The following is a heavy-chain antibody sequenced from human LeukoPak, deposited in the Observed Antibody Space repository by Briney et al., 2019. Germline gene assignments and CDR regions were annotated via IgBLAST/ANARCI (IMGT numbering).Heavy chain of an antibody. J-gene: IGHJ4*02. V-gene: IGHV4-34*01. CDR2: INHSGST. CDR1: GGSFSGYY. D-gene: IGHD2-2*01. Sequence: SETLSLTCAVYGGSFSGYYWSWIRQPPGKGLEWIGEINHSGSTNYNPSLKSRVTISVDTSKNQFSLKLSSVTAADTAVYYCARGGDIVVVPAALKYYFDYWGQGTLVTVSS. CDR3: ARGGDIVVVPAALKYYFDY.